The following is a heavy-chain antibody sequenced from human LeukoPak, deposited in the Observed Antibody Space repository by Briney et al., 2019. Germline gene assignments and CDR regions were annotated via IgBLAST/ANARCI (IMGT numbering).Heavy chain of an antibody. D-gene: IGHD6-13*01. J-gene: IGHJ4*02. CDR1: GGSISSSSYY. V-gene: IGHV4-39*01. CDR3: ARTPGACIVAAGTSCGYFDY. CDR2: IYYSGST. Sequence: PSETLSLTCTVSGGSISSSSYYWGWIRQPPGKGLEWIGSIYYSGSTYYNPSLKSRVTISVDTSKNQFSLKLSSVTAADTAVYYCARTPGACIVAAGTSCGYFDYWGQGTLVTVSS.